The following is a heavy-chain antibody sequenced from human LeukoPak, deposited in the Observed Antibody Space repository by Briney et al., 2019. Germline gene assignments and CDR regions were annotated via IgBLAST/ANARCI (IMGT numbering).Heavy chain of an antibody. CDR1: GGSISSYS. D-gene: IGHD3-22*01. CDR3: ARWSSGDYYYVDY. CDR2: MYSSGST. V-gene: IGHV4-4*07. J-gene: IGHJ4*02. Sequence: PSGTLSLTCAVSGGSISSYSWSWIRQPAGKGLEWIGRMYSSGSTKYNPSLKSRVTMSVDTSKNQISLKLTSVTAADTAIYYCARWSSGDYYYVDYWGQGTLVTVSS.